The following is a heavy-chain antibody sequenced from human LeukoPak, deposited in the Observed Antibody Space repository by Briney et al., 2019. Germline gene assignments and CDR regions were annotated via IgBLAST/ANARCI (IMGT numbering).Heavy chain of an antibody. CDR3: ARERGGAYDILTGPDNWFDP. D-gene: IGHD3-9*01. CDR1: GGPISSYY. CDR2: IYYSGST. Sequence: SETLSLPCTVSGGPISSYYWRWIRQPPGKGRGGLGYIYYSGSTTYNPSLKSRVNISVDTSKNQFSLKLSSVTAADTAVYYCARERGGAYDILTGPDNWFDPWGQGTLVTVFS. V-gene: IGHV4-59*01. J-gene: IGHJ5*02.